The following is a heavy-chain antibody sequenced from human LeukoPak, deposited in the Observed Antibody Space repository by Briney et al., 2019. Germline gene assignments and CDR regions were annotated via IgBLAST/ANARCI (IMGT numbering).Heavy chain of an antibody. CDR1: GGSISNSY. D-gene: IGHD2-15*01. CDR3: ARDPAGCGGTCAFDY. Sequence: PSETLSLTCTVSGGSISNSYWSWIRQPAGKGLEWIGRIYTSGTTNYNPSLKSRVTLSVDTSNNQFSLKLTSVTAADTAFYYCARDPAGCGGTCAFDYWGQGTLVTVSS. V-gene: IGHV4-4*07. J-gene: IGHJ4*02. CDR2: IYTSGTT.